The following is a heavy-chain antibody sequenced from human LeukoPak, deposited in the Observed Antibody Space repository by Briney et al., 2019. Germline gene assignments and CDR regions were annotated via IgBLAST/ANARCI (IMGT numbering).Heavy chain of an antibody. CDR3: ARPVGDGGDAFDI. J-gene: IGHJ3*02. CDR2: IYYSGST. Sequence: PGGSLRLSCAASGFTFSSYEMNWIRQPPGKGLEWVGSIYYSGSTYYSPSLKSRVTISVDTSKNQFSLKLSSVTAADTAVYYCARPVGDGGDAFDIWGQGTMVTVSS. CDR1: GFTFSSYE. V-gene: IGHV4-39*07. D-gene: IGHD4-17*01.